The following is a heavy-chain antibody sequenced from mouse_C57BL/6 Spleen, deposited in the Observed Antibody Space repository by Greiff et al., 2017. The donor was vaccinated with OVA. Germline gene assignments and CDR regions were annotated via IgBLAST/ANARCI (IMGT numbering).Heavy chain of an antibody. D-gene: IGHD1-1*01. CDR2: ISSGSSTI. J-gene: IGHJ1*03. Sequence: EVQRVESGGGLVKPGGSLKLSCAASGFTFSDYGMHWVRQAPEKGLEWVAYISSGSSTIYYADTVKGRFTISRDNAKNTLILQMTGLRSEDTAMFYCARPRYGSSPGYFDVWGTGTTVTVSS. V-gene: IGHV5-17*01. CDR3: ARPRYGSSPGYFDV. CDR1: GFTFSDYG.